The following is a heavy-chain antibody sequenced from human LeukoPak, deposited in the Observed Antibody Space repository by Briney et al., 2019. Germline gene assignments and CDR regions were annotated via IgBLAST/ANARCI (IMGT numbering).Heavy chain of an antibody. CDR3: AREYSSGWYPYYYYGMDV. V-gene: IGHV3-7*03. J-gene: IGHJ6*02. CDR2: IKPDESEK. CDR1: GFTFRSYW. Sequence: GGSLRLSRAAFGFTFRSYWMTWVRQAPGKGLEWVANIKPDESEKYYMDSVKGRFTISRDNAKNSVYPQMNSLRAEDTAVYYCAREYSSGWYPYYYYGMDVWGQGTTVTVSS. D-gene: IGHD6-19*01.